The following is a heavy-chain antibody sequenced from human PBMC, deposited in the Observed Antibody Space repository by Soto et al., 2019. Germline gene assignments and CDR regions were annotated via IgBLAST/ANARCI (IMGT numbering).Heavy chain of an antibody. D-gene: IGHD1-26*01. CDR3: ARYSGTNAYFDS. CDR2: IYHTGST. J-gene: IGHJ4*02. Sequence: SETLSLTCTVSGGSITSGDYYWSWIRQPPGKGLEWIDYIYHTGSTYYNPSLKSRVTMSVDTSKNQFSLKLSSVTAAGTAVYYCARYSGTNAYFDSWGQGTLVTVSS. V-gene: IGHV4-30-4*01. CDR1: GGSITSGDYY.